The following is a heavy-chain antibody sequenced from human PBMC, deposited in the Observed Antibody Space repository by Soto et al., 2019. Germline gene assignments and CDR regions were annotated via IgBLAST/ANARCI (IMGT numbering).Heavy chain of an antibody. CDR1: GGTFSSYA. CDR3: ARDHRECGGDCYNAFDI. Sequence: QVQLVQSGAEVKKPGSSVKVSCKASGGTFSSYAISWVRQAPGQGLEWMGGIIPIFGTANYAQKFQGRVTITADESTSTAYMELSSLRSEDTAVYYCARDHRECGGDCYNAFDIWGQGTMVTVFS. J-gene: IGHJ3*02. CDR2: IIPIFGTA. V-gene: IGHV1-69*01. D-gene: IGHD2-21*02.